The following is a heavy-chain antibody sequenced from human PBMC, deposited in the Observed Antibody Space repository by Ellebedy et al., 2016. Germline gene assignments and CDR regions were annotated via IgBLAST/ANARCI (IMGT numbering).Heavy chain of an antibody. J-gene: IGHJ6*03. CDR1: GGSISSGSYY. D-gene: IGHD5-18*01. CDR2: IYTSGST. CDR3: ARDQVGLWPTEYYMDV. Sequence: SETLSLXCTVSGGSISSGSYYWSWIRQPAGKGLEWIGRIYTSGSTNYNPSLKSRVTMSVDTSKNQFSLKLSSVTAADTAVYYCARDQVGLWPTEYYMDVWGKGTTVTVSS. V-gene: IGHV4-61*02.